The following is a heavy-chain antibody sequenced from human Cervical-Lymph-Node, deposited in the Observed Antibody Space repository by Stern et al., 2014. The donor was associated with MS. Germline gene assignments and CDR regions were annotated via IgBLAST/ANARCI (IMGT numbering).Heavy chain of an antibody. V-gene: IGHV4-59*01. CDR2: IYYSGST. CDR3: ARAYDFWSGYPPLYYYGMDV. D-gene: IGHD3-3*01. Sequence: QVQLQESGPGLVKPSETLSLTCTVSGGSISSYYWSWIRQPPGKGLEWIGYIYYSGSTNYNPSLKSRVTISVDTSKNQFSLKLSSVTAADTAVYYCARAYDFWSGYPPLYYYGMDVWGQGTTVTVSS. CDR1: GGSISSYY. J-gene: IGHJ6*02.